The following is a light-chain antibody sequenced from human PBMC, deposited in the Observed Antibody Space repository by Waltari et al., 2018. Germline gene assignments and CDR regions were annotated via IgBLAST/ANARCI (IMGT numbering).Light chain of an antibody. CDR3: QQRSNWPPVVT. Sequence: EIVLTQSPATLSLSPGERATLSCRASQSVSSYLAWYQQKPGQAPRLLIYDATNRATGSPARFSGSGSGTDFTLTISSLEPEDFAVYYCQQRSNWPPVVTFGGGTKVEIK. CDR2: DAT. V-gene: IGKV3-11*01. CDR1: QSVSSY. J-gene: IGKJ4*01.